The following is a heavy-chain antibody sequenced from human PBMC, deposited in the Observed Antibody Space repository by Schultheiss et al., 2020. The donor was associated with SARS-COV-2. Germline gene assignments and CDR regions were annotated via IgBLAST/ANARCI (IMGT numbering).Heavy chain of an antibody. CDR1: GYSFTSYW. Sequence: GGSLRLSCKGSGYSFTSYWIGWVRQMPGKGLEWVGIIYPGDSDTRYSPSFQGQVTISADKSISTAYLQWSSLKASDTAMYYCGRQGEYSSSSDNWFDPWGQGTLVTVSS. CDR3: GRQGEYSSSSDNWFDP. J-gene: IGHJ5*02. D-gene: IGHD6-6*01. CDR2: IYPGDSDT. V-gene: IGHV5-51*01.